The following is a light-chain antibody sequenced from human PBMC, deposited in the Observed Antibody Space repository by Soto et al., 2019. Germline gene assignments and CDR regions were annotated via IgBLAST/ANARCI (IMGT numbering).Light chain of an antibody. Sequence: QSVLTQPASVSGSPGLSITISCTGTSSDVGAYNFVSWSQQHPDKAPKLMIFDVSNRPSGVSNRFSGSKSGNTASLTISGLQSEDEAEYYCGSYTTSSNYVFGTGTKGTVL. V-gene: IGLV2-14*03. CDR3: GSYTTSSNYV. CDR2: DVS. J-gene: IGLJ1*01. CDR1: SSDVGAYNF.